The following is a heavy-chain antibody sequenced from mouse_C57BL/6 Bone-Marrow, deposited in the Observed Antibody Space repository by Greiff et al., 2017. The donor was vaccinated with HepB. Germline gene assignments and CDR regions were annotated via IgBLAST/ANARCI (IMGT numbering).Heavy chain of an antibody. V-gene: IGHV15-2*01. D-gene: IGHD2-3*01. CDR2: ILPSIGRT. Sequence: QVQLQQSGSELRSPGSSVKLSCKDFDSEVFPIAYMSWVRQKPGHGFEWIGGILPSIGRTIYGEKFEDKATLDADTLSNTAYLELNSLTSEDSAIYCCARGGGLLAWFAYWGQGTLVTVSA. J-gene: IGHJ3*01. CDR1: DSEVFPIAY. CDR3: ARGGGLLAWFAY.